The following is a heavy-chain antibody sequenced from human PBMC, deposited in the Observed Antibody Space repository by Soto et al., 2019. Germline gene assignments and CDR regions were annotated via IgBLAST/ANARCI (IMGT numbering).Heavy chain of an antibody. D-gene: IGHD3-22*01. CDR1: GGSFSGYH. CDR2: IYHSGST. CDR3: ARELHYYDSSGYLFDY. Sequence: SETLSLTCAVYGGSFSGYHWTWIRQPPGKGLEWIGEIYHSGSTNYNPSLKSRVTISVDMSMQQFSLKLSSVTAADTAVYYCARELHYYDSSGYLFDYWGQGTLVTVSS. J-gene: IGHJ4*02. V-gene: IGHV4-34*01.